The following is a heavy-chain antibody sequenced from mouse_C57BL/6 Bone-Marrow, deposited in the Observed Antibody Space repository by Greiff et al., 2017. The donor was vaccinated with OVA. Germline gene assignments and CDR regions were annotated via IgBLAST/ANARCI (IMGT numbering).Heavy chain of an antibody. CDR1: GFTFSDYG. CDR2: ISSGSSTI. D-gene: IGHD2-4*01. V-gene: IGHV5-17*01. CDR3: ARTYDYDY. J-gene: IGHJ2*01. Sequence: VQLKESGGGLVKPGGSLKLSCAASGFTFSDYGMHWVRQAPEKGLEWVAYISSGSSTIYYADPVKGRFTISRDNAKNTLFLQMTSLRSEDTAMYYCARTYDYDYWGQGTTLTVSS.